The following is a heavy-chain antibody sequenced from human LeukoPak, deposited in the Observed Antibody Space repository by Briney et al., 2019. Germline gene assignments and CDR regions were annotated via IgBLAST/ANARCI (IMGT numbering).Heavy chain of an antibody. Sequence: GGFLRLSCAASGFTFINYGMHWVRQAPGKGLEWVAVISYDATNKYYADSVKGRFTISRDNSKNTLYLQMNSLKTDDTAVYYCANYGDYQYFDYWGQGTPVTVSS. V-gene: IGHV3-30*18. D-gene: IGHD4-17*01. CDR3: ANYGDYQYFDY. CDR1: GFTFINYG. CDR2: ISYDATNK. J-gene: IGHJ4*02.